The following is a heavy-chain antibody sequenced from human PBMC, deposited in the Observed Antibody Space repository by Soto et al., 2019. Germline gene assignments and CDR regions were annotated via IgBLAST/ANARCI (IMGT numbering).Heavy chain of an antibody. CDR1: GFTFSSYA. J-gene: IGHJ5*02. V-gene: IGHV3-30-3*01. CDR3: ARDTYSSSWKNWFDP. D-gene: IGHD6-13*01. CDR2: ISYDGSNK. Sequence: GGSLRLSCAASGFTFSSYAMHWVRQAPGKGLEWVAVISYDGSNKYYADSVKGRFTISRDNSKNTLYLQMNSLRAEDTAVYYCARDTYSSSWKNWFDPWGQGNLVTVSS.